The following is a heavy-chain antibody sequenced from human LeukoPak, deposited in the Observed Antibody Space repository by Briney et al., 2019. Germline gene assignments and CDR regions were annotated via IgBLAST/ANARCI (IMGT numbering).Heavy chain of an antibody. CDR3: AKVEAPWYGSSSPFDY. CDR1: GFTFSSYA. CDR2: ISGSGGST. D-gene: IGHD6-6*01. J-gene: IGHJ4*02. Sequence: GGSLRLSCAASGFTFSSYAMSWVRQAPGKGLEWVSAISGSGGSTYYADSVKGRFTISRDNSKNTLYLQMNSLRAEDTAVYYCAKVEAPWYGSSSPFDYWGQGTLVTVSS. V-gene: IGHV3-23*01.